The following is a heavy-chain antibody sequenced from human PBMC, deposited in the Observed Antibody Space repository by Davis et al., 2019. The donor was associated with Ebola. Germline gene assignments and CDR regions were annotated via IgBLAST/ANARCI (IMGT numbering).Heavy chain of an antibody. Sequence: GESLKISCAASGFTFSSYGMHWVRQASGKGLEWVGRIRSKANSYATAYAASVKGRFTISRDDSKNTAYLQMNSLKTEDTAVYYCTRHRGEPGGYSYGWWYYGMDVWGKGTTVTVSS. CDR3: TRHRGEPGGYSYGWWYYGMDV. V-gene: IGHV3-73*01. D-gene: IGHD5-18*01. J-gene: IGHJ6*04. CDR2: IRSKANSYAT. CDR1: GFTFSSYG.